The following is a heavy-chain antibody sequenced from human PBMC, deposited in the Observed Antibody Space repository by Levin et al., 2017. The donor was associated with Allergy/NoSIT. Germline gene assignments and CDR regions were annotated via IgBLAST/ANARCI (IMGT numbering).Heavy chain of an antibody. CDR2: INHSGST. V-gene: IGHV4-34*01. CDR1: GGSFSGYY. CDR3: ARGNTMVQGVPLNWFDP. J-gene: IGHJ5*02. D-gene: IGHD3-10*01. Sequence: PSETLSLTCAVYGGSFSGYYWSWIRQPPGKGLEWIGEINHSGSTNYNPSLKSRVTISVDTSKNQFSLKLSSVTAADTAVYYCARGNTMVQGVPLNWFDPWGQGTLVTVSS.